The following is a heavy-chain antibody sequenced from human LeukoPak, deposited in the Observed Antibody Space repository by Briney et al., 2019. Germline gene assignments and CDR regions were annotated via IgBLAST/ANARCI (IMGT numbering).Heavy chain of an antibody. CDR1: GGTFSSYA. D-gene: IGHD6-13*01. J-gene: IGHJ4*02. CDR2: IIPIFGTA. CDR3: AREWGSSWSFDY. Sequence: SVKVSCKASGGTFSSYAISWVRQAPGQGLEWMGGIIPIFGTANYAQKFQGRVTITTDEFTSTAYMELSSLRSEDTAVYYCAREWGSSWSFDYWGQGTLVTVSS. V-gene: IGHV1-69*05.